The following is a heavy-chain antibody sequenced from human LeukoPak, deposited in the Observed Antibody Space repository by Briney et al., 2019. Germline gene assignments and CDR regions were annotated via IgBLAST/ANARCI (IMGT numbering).Heavy chain of an antibody. D-gene: IGHD3-22*01. Sequence: GGSLRLSCAASGFTFSSYGMHWVRQAPGKGLEWVAVIWYDGSNKYYAGSVKGRFTISRDNSKNTLYLQMNSLRAEDTAVYYCARSYYYDSSGYYLDYWGQGTLVTVSS. CDR2: IWYDGSNK. J-gene: IGHJ4*02. CDR3: ARSYYYDSSGYYLDY. CDR1: GFTFSSYG. V-gene: IGHV3-33*01.